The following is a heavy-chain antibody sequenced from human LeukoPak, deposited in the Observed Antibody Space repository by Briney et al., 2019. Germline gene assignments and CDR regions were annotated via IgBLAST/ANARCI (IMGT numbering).Heavy chain of an antibody. D-gene: IGHD6-19*01. CDR2: IKSYTFGETT. V-gene: IGHV3-49*04. J-gene: IGHJ4*02. CDR3: ATYSSRWFRHFDY. CDR1: GFTFGDYV. Sequence: PGGSLRLSCTGSGFTFGDYVMSWVRQAPGKGLEWVAFIKSYTFGETTEYAASVKGRFTLSRDESKSIAYLQMNSLKTEDTAVYYCATYSSRWFRHFDYWGQGTLVTVSS.